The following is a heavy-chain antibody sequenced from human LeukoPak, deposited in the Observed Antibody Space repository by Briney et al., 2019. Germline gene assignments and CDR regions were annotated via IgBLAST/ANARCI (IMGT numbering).Heavy chain of an antibody. D-gene: IGHD6-6*01. CDR2: VHYSGST. CDR3: ATSEYYYYMAV. J-gene: IGHJ6*03. V-gene: IGHV4-59*01. Sequence: PSETLSLTCTVSGDSISSDYWSWIRQSPGKGLEWIGYVHYSGSTNYNPSLKSRVTISIDPSKNQFSLKLSSVTAADTAVYYCATSEYYYYMAVWGEGTTVTISS. CDR1: GDSISSDY.